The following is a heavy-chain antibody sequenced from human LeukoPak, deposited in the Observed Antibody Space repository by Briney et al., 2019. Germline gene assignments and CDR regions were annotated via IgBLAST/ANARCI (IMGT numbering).Heavy chain of an antibody. CDR3: AREKGTVFDY. CDR1: GFTFSDYY. CDR2: VSSSGSII. J-gene: IGHJ4*02. Sequence: GGSLRLSCAASGFTFSDYYMSWIRQAPGKGLEWVSYVSSSGSIISYADSVKGRFTISRNNAKNSLYLQMNSLRAEDTAVYYCAREKGTVFDYWGQGALVTISS. V-gene: IGHV3-11*04. D-gene: IGHD4-17*01.